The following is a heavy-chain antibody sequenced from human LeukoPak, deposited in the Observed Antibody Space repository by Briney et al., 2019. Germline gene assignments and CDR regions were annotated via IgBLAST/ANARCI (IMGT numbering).Heavy chain of an antibody. Sequence: SETLSLTCTVSGGSISSGGYYWSWIRQHPGKGLEWIGYIYYRGSTYYNPSLKSRVTISVDTSKNQFSLKLSSVTAADTAVYYCARGWYGDYVYYYGMDVWGQGTTVTVSS. CDR2: IYYRGST. V-gene: IGHV4-31*03. CDR1: GGSISSGGYY. CDR3: ARGWYGDYVYYYGMDV. D-gene: IGHD4-17*01. J-gene: IGHJ6*02.